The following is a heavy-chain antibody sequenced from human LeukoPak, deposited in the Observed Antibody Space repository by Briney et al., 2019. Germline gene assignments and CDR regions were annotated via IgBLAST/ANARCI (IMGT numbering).Heavy chain of an antibody. CDR1: RFTFSSYA. CDR3: EKRGDKLDLI. D-gene: IGHD2-21*01. V-gene: IGHV3-23*01. CDR2: IRGSGDTT. J-gene: IGHJ4*02. Sequence: GGSLRLSCAASRFTFSSYAMCWVRQAPGKGLEWVSAIRGSGDTTFYADSVKGRFTISRDNSENTVYLQMNSLRAEDTAVYYCEKRGDKLDLIWGQGIVVTVSS.